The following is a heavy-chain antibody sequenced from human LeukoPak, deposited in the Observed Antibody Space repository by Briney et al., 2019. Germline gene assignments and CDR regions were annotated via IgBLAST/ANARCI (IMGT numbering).Heavy chain of an antibody. CDR1: GFTFSSYA. J-gene: IGHJ4*02. D-gene: IGHD6-19*01. Sequence: GGSLRLSCAASGFTFSSYAMYWVRQAPGKGLEWVSGIFGSGGSTHYADSVKGRFTISRDNSKNSVYLQMNSLRAEDTAVYYCAKTTTGYSSGRFPGWPVDYWGQGTLATVSS. V-gene: IGHV3-23*01. CDR3: AKTTTGYSSGRFPGWPVDY. CDR2: IFGSGGST.